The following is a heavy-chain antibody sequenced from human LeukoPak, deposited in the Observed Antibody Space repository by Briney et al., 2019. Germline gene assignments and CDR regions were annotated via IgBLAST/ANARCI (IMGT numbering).Heavy chain of an antibody. J-gene: IGHJ3*02. CDR1: GFTFSMYW. V-gene: IGHV3-7*01. CDR2: IKQDGSEK. CDR3: ARDLYDSSGYPAFDI. Sequence: GGSLRLSCAASGFTFSMYWMSWVRQAPGKGLEWVANIKQDGSEKYYVDSVRGRFTISRDNAKNSLYLQMNSLRAEDTAVYYCARDLYDSSGYPAFDIWGQGTMVTVSS. D-gene: IGHD3-22*01.